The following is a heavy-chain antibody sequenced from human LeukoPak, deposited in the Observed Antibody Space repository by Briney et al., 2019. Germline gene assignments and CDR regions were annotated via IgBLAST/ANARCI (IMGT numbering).Heavy chain of an antibody. CDR3: ATDYGDSAGDHYFDY. J-gene: IGHJ4*02. D-gene: IGHD4-17*01. CDR2: IYYSGST. Sequence: SETLSLTCTVSGGSISSYYWSWIRQPPGKGLEWIGYIYYSGSTNYNPSLKSRVTLSLDTSKNQFSLKLRSVTAADTAVYYCATDYGDSAGDHYFDYWGQGTLVTVSS. V-gene: IGHV4-59*12. CDR1: GGSISSYY.